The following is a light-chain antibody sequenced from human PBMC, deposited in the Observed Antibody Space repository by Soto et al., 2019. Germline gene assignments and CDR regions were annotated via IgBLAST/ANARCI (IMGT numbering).Light chain of an antibody. CDR1: SSNIGAGYD. V-gene: IGLV1-40*01. Sequence: QSVLTQPPSVSGAPGQRVTISFTGSSSNIGAGYDVHWYQQLPGTAPKLVIYGNRNRPSGVPDRFSGSKSGTSASLAITGLQAEDEAEYYCQSYDSSLSGSKVVFGGGTKLTVL. CDR2: GNR. CDR3: QSYDSSLSGSKVV. J-gene: IGLJ2*01.